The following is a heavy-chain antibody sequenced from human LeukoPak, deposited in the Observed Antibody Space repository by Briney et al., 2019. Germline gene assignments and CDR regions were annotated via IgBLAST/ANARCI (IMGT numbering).Heavy chain of an antibody. CDR3: AREADYYDFWSGNP. D-gene: IGHD3-3*01. Sequence: PSETLSLTCPVSGGSISSGSYYWSWIRQPAGKGLEWIGRIYTSGSTNYNPSLKSRVTISVDTSKNQFSLKLSSVTAADTAVYYCAREADYYDFWSGNPWGQGTLVTVSS. CDR2: IYTSGST. V-gene: IGHV4-61*02. CDR1: GGSISSGSYY. J-gene: IGHJ5*02.